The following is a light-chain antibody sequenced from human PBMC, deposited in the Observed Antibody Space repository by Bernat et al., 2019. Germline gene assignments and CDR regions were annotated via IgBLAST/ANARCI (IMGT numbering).Light chain of an antibody. J-gene: IGKJ2*01. CDR1: QSVSSSF. CDR3: RQYGNSPPAHT. CDR2: GAS. Sequence: EMVLTQSPGTLSLSPGERATLSCRASQSVSSSFLAWYQQKPGQAPRLLIYGASSRATGIPDRFSGSGSGTDFTLTISRLEPEDFAVYYCRQYGNSPPAHTFGQGTTLEIK. V-gene: IGKV3-20*01.